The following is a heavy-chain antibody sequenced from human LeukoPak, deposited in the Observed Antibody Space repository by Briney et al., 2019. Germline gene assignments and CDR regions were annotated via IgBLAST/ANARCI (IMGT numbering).Heavy chain of an antibody. CDR1: GFTFSSYS. V-gene: IGHV3-21*01. D-gene: IGHD1-26*01. CDR2: IISSSSYI. Sequence: GGPLRLSRAASGFTFSSYSMNWVRQAPGKGLEWVSSIISSSSYIYYADSVKGRFTISRDNAKNSLYLQMNSLREEETAVYYCARVSGGGTYYFDYWGQGTLVTVSS. J-gene: IGHJ4*02. CDR3: ARVSGGGTYYFDY.